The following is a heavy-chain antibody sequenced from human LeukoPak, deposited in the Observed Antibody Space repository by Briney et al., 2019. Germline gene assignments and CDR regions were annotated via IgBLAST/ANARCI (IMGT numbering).Heavy chain of an antibody. CDR1: GFTFSGYA. D-gene: IGHD5-12*01. V-gene: IGHV3-23*01. CDR3: AKGSRATAPHYYYYMDV. Sequence: PGGSLRLSCVASGFTFSGYAMTWVRQTPGKGLEWVSSISGSGGSTYYADSVRGRFTISRDNSKNTLYVQMNSLRAEDTAVYYCAKGSRATAPHYYYYMDVWGEGTTVTVSS. CDR2: ISGSGGST. J-gene: IGHJ6*03.